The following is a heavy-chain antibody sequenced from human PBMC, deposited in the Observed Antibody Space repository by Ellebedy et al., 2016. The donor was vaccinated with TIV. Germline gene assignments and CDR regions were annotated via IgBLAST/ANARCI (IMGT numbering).Heavy chain of an antibody. J-gene: IGHJ6*02. CDR3: ARGGLVPGEEYGMDV. V-gene: IGHV1-69*13. D-gene: IGHD2-2*01. CDR2: IIPIFGTA. Sequence: SVKVSCXASGGTFSSYAISWVRQAPGQGLEWMGGIIPIFGTANYAQKFQGRVTITADESTSTAYMELSSLRSEDTAVYYCARGGLVPGEEYGMDVWGQGTTVTVSS. CDR1: GGTFSSYA.